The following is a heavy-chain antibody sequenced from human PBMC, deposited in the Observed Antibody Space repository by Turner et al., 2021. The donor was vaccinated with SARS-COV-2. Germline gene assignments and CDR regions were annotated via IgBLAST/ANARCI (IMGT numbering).Heavy chain of an antibody. J-gene: IGHJ4*02. CDR2: IYWNGDV. Sequence: EVQLLESGGGLVQPGGSLRLSCTASGFTLNDHAMHWVRQAPGKGLEWVSGIYWNGDVDYADSVKGRFTTSRDNAKNSLYLQMNSLRPEDTAFYYCTKDISPGGADYWGQGTLVTVSS. CDR3: TKDISPGGADY. D-gene: IGHD3-10*01. CDR1: GFTLNDHA. V-gene: IGHV3-9*01.